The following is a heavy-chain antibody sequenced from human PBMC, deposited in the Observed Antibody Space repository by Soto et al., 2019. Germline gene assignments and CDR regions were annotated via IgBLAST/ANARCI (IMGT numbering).Heavy chain of an antibody. CDR3: GGYFDWLASMDV. Sequence: QLQLQESGPGLVKPSETLSLTCTVSGGSISSSSYYWGWIRQPPGKGLEWIGSIYYSGSTYYNPSLKSRVTISVDTSKNQFSLKLSSVTAADTAVYYCGGYFDWLASMDVWGKGTTVTVSS. CDR1: GGSISSSSYY. D-gene: IGHD3-9*01. CDR2: IYYSGST. V-gene: IGHV4-39*01. J-gene: IGHJ6*03.